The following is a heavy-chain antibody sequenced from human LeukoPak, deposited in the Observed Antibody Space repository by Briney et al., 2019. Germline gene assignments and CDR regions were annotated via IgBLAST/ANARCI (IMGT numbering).Heavy chain of an antibody. Sequence: GASVKVSCKASGYTFTSYGISWMRQAPGQGLEWMGWISAYNGNTNYAQKLQGRVTMTTDTSTSTAYMELRSLRSDDTAVYYCARDVLIAAAGLGYYYYGMDVWGQGTTVTVSS. CDR2: ISAYNGNT. CDR1: GYTFTSYG. V-gene: IGHV1-18*01. CDR3: ARDVLIAAAGLGYYYYGMDV. J-gene: IGHJ6*02. D-gene: IGHD6-13*01.